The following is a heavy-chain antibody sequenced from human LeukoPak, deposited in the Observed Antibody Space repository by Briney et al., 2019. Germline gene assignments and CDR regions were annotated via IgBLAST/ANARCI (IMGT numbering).Heavy chain of an antibody. CDR1: GGSISSYY. Sequence: LETLSLTCTVSGGSISSYYWSWIRQPPGKGLEWIGHIHYSGSTNHNPSLKSRVTTSVDTSKNQFSLKLSSVTAADTAVYYCARQVAAVGYYFDYWGQGTLVTVSS. D-gene: IGHD6-13*01. J-gene: IGHJ4*02. CDR3: ARQVAAVGYYFDY. V-gene: IGHV4-59*08. CDR2: IHYSGST.